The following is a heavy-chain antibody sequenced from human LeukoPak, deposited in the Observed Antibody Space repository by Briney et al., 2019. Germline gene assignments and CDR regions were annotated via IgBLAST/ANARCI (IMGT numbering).Heavy chain of an antibody. CDR2: IYSGGST. J-gene: IGHJ4*02. D-gene: IGHD6-13*01. V-gene: IGHV3-53*01. CDR3: ARGIAAALFFDY. CDR1: GFTVSSNY. Sequence: PGGSLRLSCAASGFTVSSNYMSWVRQAPGKGLEWVSVIYSGGSTYYADSVKGRFTISRDNAKNSLYLQMNSLRAEDTAVYYCARGIAAALFFDYWGQGTLVTVSS.